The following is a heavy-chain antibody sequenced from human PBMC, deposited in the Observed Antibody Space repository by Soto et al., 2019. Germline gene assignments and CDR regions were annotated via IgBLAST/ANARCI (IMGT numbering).Heavy chain of an antibody. CDR3: ERVGRGWELVT. Sequence: EVQLVESGGGLVQPGGSLRLSCAASGFTFSSFWMHWVRQVPGKGLVWVSRINTDGSSTSYADSVKGRFTISRDNAKNTVYLQMNSLRAEDTAVYYCERVGRGWELVTGGQGTLVTVSS. J-gene: IGHJ4*02. CDR1: GFTFSSFW. CDR2: INTDGSST. D-gene: IGHD1-26*01. V-gene: IGHV3-74*01.